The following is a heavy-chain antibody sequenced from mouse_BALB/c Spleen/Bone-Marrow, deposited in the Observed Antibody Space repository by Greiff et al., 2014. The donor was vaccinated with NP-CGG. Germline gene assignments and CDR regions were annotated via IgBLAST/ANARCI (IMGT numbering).Heavy chain of an antibody. J-gene: IGHJ4*01. Sequence: VKLQQSGAEVVKPGASVKMSCRAFGYTFTTYPIEWVKQNPGQSLEWIGNILPFNDSTKYNEKFKGKAKLTVEKSSTTVYLELSRITPDDSAVYYCARKGRRNAMDYWGQGTSVTVSS. CDR2: ILPFNDST. D-gene: IGHD3-3*01. CDR1: GYTFTTYP. CDR3: ARKGRRNAMDY. V-gene: IGHV1-47*01.